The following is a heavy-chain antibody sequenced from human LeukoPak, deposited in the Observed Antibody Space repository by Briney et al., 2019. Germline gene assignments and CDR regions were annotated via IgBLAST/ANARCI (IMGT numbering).Heavy chain of an antibody. V-gene: IGHV3-7*01. Sequence: PGGSLRLSCAASGFSFREYCMTWGRQAPGKRPEWVANINPHGSERYYVDSVRGRFTISRDNDRNSVYLEMNSLRADDTAVYFCVQGGHFDFWGQGVPVTVSS. D-gene: IGHD3-16*01. J-gene: IGHJ4*02. CDR2: INPHGSER. CDR3: VQGGHFDF. CDR1: GFSFREYC.